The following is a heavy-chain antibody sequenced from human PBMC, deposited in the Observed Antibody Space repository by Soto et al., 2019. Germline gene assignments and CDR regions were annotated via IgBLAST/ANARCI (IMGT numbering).Heavy chain of an antibody. J-gene: IGHJ6*02. V-gene: IGHV6-1*01. CDR2: TYYRSKWYN. D-gene: IGHD3-10*01. CDR1: VDSVSSNSAA. CDR3: ARGRGYYYGSGSYSPSNYYYYGMDV. Sequence: SRTLSLTCVISVDSVSSNSAAWNWIRPSPSRGLEWLGRTYYRSKWYNDYAVSVKSRITINPDTSKNQFSLQLNSVTPEDTAVYYCARGRGYYYGSGSYSPSNYYYYGMDVWGQGTTVTVSS.